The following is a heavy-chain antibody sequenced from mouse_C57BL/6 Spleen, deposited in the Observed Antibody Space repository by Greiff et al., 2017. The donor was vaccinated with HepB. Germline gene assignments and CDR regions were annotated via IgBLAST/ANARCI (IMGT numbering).Heavy chain of an antibody. J-gene: IGHJ1*03. CDR3: ARTGYYGSSYWYFDF. V-gene: IGHV1-64*01. CDR1: GYTFTSYW. CDR2: IHPNSGST. D-gene: IGHD1-1*01. Sequence: QVQLQQPGAELVKPGASVKLSCKASGYTFTSYWMHWVKQRPGQGLEWIGMIHPNSGSTNYNEKFKSKATLTVDKSSSTAYMQLSSLTSEDSAVYYCARTGYYGSSYWYFDFWGTGTTVTVSS.